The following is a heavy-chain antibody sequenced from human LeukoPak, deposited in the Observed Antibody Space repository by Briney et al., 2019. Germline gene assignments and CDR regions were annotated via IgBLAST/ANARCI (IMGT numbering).Heavy chain of an antibody. CDR1: GGSFSGYY. CDR3: ARASMVRGSEWFDP. V-gene: IGHV4-34*01. J-gene: IGHJ5*02. D-gene: IGHD3-10*01. CDR2: INHSGST. Sequence: PSETLSLTCAVYGGSFSGYYWSWIRQPPGKGLEWIGEINHSGSTNYNPSLKSRVTISVDTSKNQFSLMLSSVTAADTAVYYCARASMVRGSEWFDPWGQGTLVTVSS.